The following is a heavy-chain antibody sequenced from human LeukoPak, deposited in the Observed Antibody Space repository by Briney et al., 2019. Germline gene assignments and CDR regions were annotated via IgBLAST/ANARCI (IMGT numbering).Heavy chain of an antibody. CDR3: AMWIQVWKFDY. CDR1: GFTFSSYG. J-gene: IGHJ4*02. CDR2: IWYDGSNK. Sequence: PGGSLRLSCAASGFTFSSYGMHWVRQAPGKGLEWVAVIWYDGSNKYYADSVKGRFTISRDNIKNTLYLQMNSLRAEDTAVYYCAMWIQVWKFDYWGQGTLVTVSS. V-gene: IGHV3-33*01. D-gene: IGHD5-18*01.